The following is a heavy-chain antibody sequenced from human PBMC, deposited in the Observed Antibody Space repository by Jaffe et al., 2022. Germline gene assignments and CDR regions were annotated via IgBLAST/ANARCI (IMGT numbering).Heavy chain of an antibody. CDR2: IYYSGST. Sequence: QLQLQESGPGLVKPSETLSLTCTVSGGSISSSSYYWGWIRQPPGKGLEWIGSIYYSGSTYYNPSLKSRVTISVDTSKNQFSLKLSSVTAADTAVYYCARQAIYSNYRWYFDLWGRGTLVTVSS. D-gene: IGHD4-4*01. V-gene: IGHV4-39*01. J-gene: IGHJ2*01. CDR1: GGSISSSSYY. CDR3: ARQAIYSNYRWYFDL.